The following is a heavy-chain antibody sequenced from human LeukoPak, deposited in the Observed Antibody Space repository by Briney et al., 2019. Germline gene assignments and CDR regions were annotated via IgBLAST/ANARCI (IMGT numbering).Heavy chain of an antibody. CDR2: ISWNSGSI. J-gene: IGHJ6*03. CDR1: GFTFDDYA. CDR3: ARLSAYYYGSYFYYYMDV. V-gene: IGHV3-9*01. D-gene: IGHD3-10*01. Sequence: PGGSLRLSCAASGFTFDDYAMHWVRQAPGEGLEWVSGISWNSGSIGYADSVKGRFTISRDNAKNSLYLQMSSLRAEDTALYYCARLSAYYYGSYFYYYMDVWGRGTTVTVSS.